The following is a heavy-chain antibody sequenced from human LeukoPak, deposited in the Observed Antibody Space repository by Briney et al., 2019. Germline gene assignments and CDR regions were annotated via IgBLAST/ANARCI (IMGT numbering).Heavy chain of an antibody. Sequence: SETLSLTCAVYGGSFSGYYWSWIRQPPGKGLEWIGEINHSGSTNYNPSLKSRVTISVDTSKNQFSLKLSSMTAADTAVYYCARGRYSLDYFDYWGQGTLVTVSS. CDR2: INHSGST. CDR1: GGSFSGYY. D-gene: IGHD6-13*01. J-gene: IGHJ4*02. V-gene: IGHV4-34*01. CDR3: ARGRYSLDYFDY.